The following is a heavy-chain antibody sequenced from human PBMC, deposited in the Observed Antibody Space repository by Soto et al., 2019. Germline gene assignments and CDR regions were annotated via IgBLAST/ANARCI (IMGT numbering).Heavy chain of an antibody. J-gene: IGHJ4*02. D-gene: IGHD3-22*01. Sequence: SETLSLTCAVSGGSISSGGYSWSWIRQPPGKGLEWIGYIYHSGSTYYNPSLKSRATISVDRSKNQFSLKLSSVTAADTAVYYCARSYYYDSSGFDYWGQGTLVTVSS. CDR1: GGSISSGGYS. CDR2: IYHSGST. CDR3: ARSYYYDSSGFDY. V-gene: IGHV4-30-2*01.